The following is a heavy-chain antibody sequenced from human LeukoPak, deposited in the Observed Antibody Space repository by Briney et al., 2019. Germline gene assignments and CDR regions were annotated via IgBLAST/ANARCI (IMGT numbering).Heavy chain of an antibody. D-gene: IGHD6-19*01. V-gene: IGHV3-23*01. J-gene: IGHJ4*02. CDR1: GFTFSSHA. CDR2: ISGSGDST. CDR3: AKVRAPSGWFNSDY. Sequence: GGSLRLSCGASGFTFSSHAMTWVRQAPGKGLEWVSGISGSGDSTYYADSVKGRFTISRDNSKNTLYLQMNSLRVEDTAAYYCAKVRAPSGWFNSDYWGQGTLVTVSS.